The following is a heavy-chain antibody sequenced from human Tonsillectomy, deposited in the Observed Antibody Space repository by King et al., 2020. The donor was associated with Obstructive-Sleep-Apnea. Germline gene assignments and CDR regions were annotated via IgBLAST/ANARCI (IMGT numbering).Heavy chain of an antibody. Sequence: VQLVQSGAEVKKPGASLKVSCKASGYTFTRYYIHWVRRAPGQGLEWMGIINPTSGSTTYEQRFQGRVTMTRDTSTSTVYMELSSLRSDDTAVYYCARGGLTGFSQGDYWGQGTLVTVSS. CDR1: GYTFTRYY. J-gene: IGHJ4*02. CDR3: ARGGLTGFSQGDY. V-gene: IGHV1-46*01. D-gene: IGHD5-18*01. CDR2: INPTSGST.